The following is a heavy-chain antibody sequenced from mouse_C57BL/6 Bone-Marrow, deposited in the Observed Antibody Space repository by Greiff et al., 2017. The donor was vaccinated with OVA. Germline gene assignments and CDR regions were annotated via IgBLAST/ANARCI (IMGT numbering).Heavy chain of an antibody. V-gene: IGHV1-26*01. CDR3: ARSIYYGYSYAMDY. Sequence: VQLQQSGPELVKPGASVKISCKASGYTFTDYYMNWVKQSHGKSLEWIGDINPNNGGTSYNQKFKGKATLTVDKSSSTAYMELRSLTSEDSAVYYCARSIYYGYSYAMDYWGQGTSVTVSS. CDR1: GYTFTDYY. D-gene: IGHD2-2*01. J-gene: IGHJ4*01. CDR2: INPNNGGT.